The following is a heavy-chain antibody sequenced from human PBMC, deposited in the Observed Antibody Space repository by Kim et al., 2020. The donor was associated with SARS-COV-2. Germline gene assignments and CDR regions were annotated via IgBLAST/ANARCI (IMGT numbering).Heavy chain of an antibody. CDR1: GGSISSGGYY. D-gene: IGHD4-17*01. V-gene: IGHV4-31*03. CDR3: ARGPGGGDYDRSGDAFDI. Sequence: SETLSLTCTVSGGSISSGGYYWSWIRQHPGKGLEWIGYIYYSGSTYYNPSLKSRVTISVDTSKNQFSLKLSSVTAADTAVYYCARGPGGGDYDRSGDAFDIWGQGTMVTVSS. CDR2: IYYSGST. J-gene: IGHJ3*02.